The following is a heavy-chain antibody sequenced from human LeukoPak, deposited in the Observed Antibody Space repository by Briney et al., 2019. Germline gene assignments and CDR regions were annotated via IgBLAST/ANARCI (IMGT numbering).Heavy chain of an antibody. V-gene: IGHV1-18*01. J-gene: IGHJ3*02. CDR2: ISAYNGNT. CDR3: ARLTYYYDSSGYYYDAFDI. Sequence: GASVKVSCKASGYTFTSYGISWVRQAPGQGLEWMGWISAYNGNTNYAQKLQGRVTMTTDTSTSTAYMELRSLRSDDTAVYYCARLTYYYDSSGYYYDAFDIWGQGTMVTVSS. CDR1: GYTFTSYG. D-gene: IGHD3-22*01.